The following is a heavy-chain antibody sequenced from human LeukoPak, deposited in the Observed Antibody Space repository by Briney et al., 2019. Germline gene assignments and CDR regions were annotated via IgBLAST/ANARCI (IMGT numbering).Heavy chain of an antibody. Sequence: ASVKVSCKASGYTFTSYGISWARQAPGQGLERMGWISAYNGNTNYAQKLQGRVTMTTDTSTSTAYMELWSLRSDDTAVYYCARGSAYYYGSGSSHDYWGQGTLVTVSS. CDR3: ARGSAYYYGSGSSHDY. CDR2: ISAYNGNT. D-gene: IGHD3-10*01. V-gene: IGHV1-18*01. CDR1: GYTFTSYG. J-gene: IGHJ4*02.